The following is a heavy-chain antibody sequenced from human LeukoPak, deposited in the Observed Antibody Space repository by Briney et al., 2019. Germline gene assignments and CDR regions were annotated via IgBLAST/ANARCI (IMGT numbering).Heavy chain of an antibody. CDR3: ALLAVASDYY. CDR2: IGSSGTTI. Sequence: PGGSLRLSCAVSGLSFSNYWMHWVRQAPGKGLEWVSNIGSSGTTIYYADSVKGRFSISRDNAKNSLYLQMNSLRVEDTAVYYCALLAVASDYYWGQGALVTVSS. D-gene: IGHD6-19*01. J-gene: IGHJ4*02. CDR1: GLSFSNYW. V-gene: IGHV3-48*03.